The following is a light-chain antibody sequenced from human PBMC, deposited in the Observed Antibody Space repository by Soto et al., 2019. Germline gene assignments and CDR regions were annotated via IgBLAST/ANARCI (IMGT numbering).Light chain of an antibody. J-gene: IGKJ1*01. CDR1: QTVSSSY. CDR3: QQYGSSPRT. CDR2: GAS. V-gene: IGKV3-20*01. Sequence: EIVLTQSPGTLSLSPGERATLYCRATQTVSSSYLAWYQQKPGQAPRLLIYGASSRATGISDRFSGSGSGTDFTLTISRLEPEDFAVYYCQQYGSSPRTFGQGTKVEIK.